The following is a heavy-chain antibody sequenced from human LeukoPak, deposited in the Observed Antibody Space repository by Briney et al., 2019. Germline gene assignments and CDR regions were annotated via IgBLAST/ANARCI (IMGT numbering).Heavy chain of an antibody. CDR2: VSAYNGNT. CDR3: ARGGFTDYSGLDY. D-gene: IGHD3-9*01. Sequence: ASVKVSCKASGFTFTSYGISWVRQAPGQGPEWMGWVSAYNGNTNYAQKLRGRVTMTTDTSTSTAYMEMRRLRSDDTAVYYCARGGFTDYSGLDYWGQGTLVTVSS. CDR1: GFTFTSYG. V-gene: IGHV1-18*04. J-gene: IGHJ4*02.